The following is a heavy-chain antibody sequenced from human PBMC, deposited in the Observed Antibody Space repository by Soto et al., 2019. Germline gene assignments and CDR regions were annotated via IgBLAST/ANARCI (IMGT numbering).Heavy chain of an antibody. CDR1: GFTFSSYE. V-gene: IGHV3-48*03. CDR3: VSEYSSSSGPYYYGMDV. Sequence: PGGSLRLSCAASGFTFSSYEMNWVRQAPGKGLEWVSYISSSGSTIYYADSVKGRFTISRDNAKNSLYLQMNSLRAEDTAVYYCVSEYSSSSGPYYYGMDVWGQGTTVTVSS. D-gene: IGHD6-6*01. J-gene: IGHJ6*02. CDR2: ISSSGSTI.